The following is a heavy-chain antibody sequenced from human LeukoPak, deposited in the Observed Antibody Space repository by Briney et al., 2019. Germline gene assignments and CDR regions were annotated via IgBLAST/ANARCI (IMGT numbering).Heavy chain of an antibody. Sequence: PSETLSLTCTVSGGSINSYYWSWIRQPPGKGLEWIGYIYYSGSTNYNPSLKSRVTISVHTSKNQFSLKLSSVTAADTAVYYCARDDGYYDSSGYLGGFDYWGQGTLVTVSS. J-gene: IGHJ4*02. CDR1: GGSINSYY. CDR2: IYYSGST. V-gene: IGHV4-59*01. CDR3: ARDDGYYDSSGYLGGFDY. D-gene: IGHD3-22*01.